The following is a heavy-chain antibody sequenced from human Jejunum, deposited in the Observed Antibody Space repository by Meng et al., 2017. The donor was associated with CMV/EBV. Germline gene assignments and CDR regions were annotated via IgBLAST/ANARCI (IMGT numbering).Heavy chain of an antibody. CDR1: GGSISRTTYY. Sequence: VSGGSISRTTYYWSWIRQPPGKGLEWIGYIYYDGSPFYNPSLKSRVTMSVDTSSNHFSLKLSSVTAADTAVYYCARDTGYSNSDVWGQGTTVTVSS. CDR2: IYYDGSP. J-gene: IGHJ6*02. CDR3: ARDTGYSNSDV. V-gene: IGHV4-30-4*08. D-gene: IGHD6-13*01.